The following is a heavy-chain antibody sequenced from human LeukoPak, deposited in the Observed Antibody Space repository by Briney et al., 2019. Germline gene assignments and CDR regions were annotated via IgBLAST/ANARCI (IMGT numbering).Heavy chain of an antibody. CDR2: ISWNSGSI. CDR3: ARGGYCSSTSCYFYYYYGMDV. D-gene: IGHD2-2*01. Sequence: PGGSLRLSCAASGFTFDDYAMHWVRQAPGKGLEWVSGISWNSGSIGYVDSVKGRFTISRDNAKNSLYLQMNSLRAEDTAVYYCARGGYCSSTSCYFYYYYGMDVWGQGTTVTVSS. CDR1: GFTFDDYA. V-gene: IGHV3-9*01. J-gene: IGHJ6*02.